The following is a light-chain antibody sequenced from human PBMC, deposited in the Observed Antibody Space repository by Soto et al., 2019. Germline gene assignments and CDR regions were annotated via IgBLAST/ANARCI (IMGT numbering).Light chain of an antibody. CDR1: QGIRND. Sequence: AIQMTQSPSSLSASVGDKVTITCRASQGIRNDLGWYQQRPGKAPKLLIYAASSLQIGVPSRFSGSGSDTDFTLTISSLQPEDFATYYCLQDYNYPWTFGQGTKVEIK. V-gene: IGKV1-6*01. J-gene: IGKJ1*01. CDR2: AAS. CDR3: LQDYNYPWT.